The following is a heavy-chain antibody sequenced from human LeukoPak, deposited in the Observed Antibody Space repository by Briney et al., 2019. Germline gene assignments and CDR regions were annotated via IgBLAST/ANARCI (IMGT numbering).Heavy chain of an antibody. CDR2: ISGSGGST. V-gene: IGHV3-23*01. CDR1: GFTFSTYT. D-gene: IGHD6-19*01. CDR3: ATECSSYYSSDYYYYGMDV. J-gene: IGHJ6*02. Sequence: PGGSLRLSCAASGFTFSTYTMSWVRQAPGKGLEWVSSISGSGGSTYYADSVKGRFTISRDNSKNTLYLQMNSLRAEDTAVYYCATECSSYYSSDYYYYGMDVWGQGTTVTVSS.